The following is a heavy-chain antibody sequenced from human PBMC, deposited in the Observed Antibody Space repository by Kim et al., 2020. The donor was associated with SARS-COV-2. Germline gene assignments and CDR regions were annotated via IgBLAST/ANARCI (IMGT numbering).Heavy chain of an antibody. CDR2: ISGSGGST. V-gene: IGHV3-23*01. D-gene: IGHD6-13*01. CDR3: ANSPSSWSILFDY. CDR1: GFTFSSYA. Sequence: GGSLRLSCAASGFTFSSYAMSWVRQAPGKGLEWVSAISGSGGSTYYADSVKGRFTISRDNSKNTLYLQMNSLRAEDTAIYYCANSPSSWSILFDYWGQGTLVTVSS. J-gene: IGHJ4*02.